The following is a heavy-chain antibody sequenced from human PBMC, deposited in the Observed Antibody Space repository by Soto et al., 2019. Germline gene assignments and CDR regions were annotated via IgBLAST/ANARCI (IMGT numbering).Heavy chain of an antibody. J-gene: IGHJ4*02. CDR2: IYWDDDK. CDR3: AHRRGSYYYDSSGYQN. Sequence: QITLKESGPTLVKPTQTLTLTCTFSGFSLSTSGVGVGWIRQPPGKALEWLALIYWDDDKRYSPSLKSRLTINKDTSKNQVVLTMTNMGPVDTATYYRAHRRGSYYYDSSGYQNWGQGTLVTVSS. D-gene: IGHD3-22*01. V-gene: IGHV2-5*02. CDR1: GFSLSTSGVG.